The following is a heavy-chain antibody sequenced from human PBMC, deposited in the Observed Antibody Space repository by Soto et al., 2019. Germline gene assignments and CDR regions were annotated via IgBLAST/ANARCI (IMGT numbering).Heavy chain of an antibody. Sequence: SVKVSCKASGGTFSSYAIGWVRQAPGQGLEWMGGIIPIFGTANYAQKFQGRVTITADESTSTAYMELSSLRSEDTAVYYCARGDYGSAGYDAFDIWGQGTMVTVS. CDR1: GGTFSSYA. CDR2: IIPIFGTA. J-gene: IGHJ3*02. CDR3: ARGDYGSAGYDAFDI. V-gene: IGHV1-69*13. D-gene: IGHD3-10*01.